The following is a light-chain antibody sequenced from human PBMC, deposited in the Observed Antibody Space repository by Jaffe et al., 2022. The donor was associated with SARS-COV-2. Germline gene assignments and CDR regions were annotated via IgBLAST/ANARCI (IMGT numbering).Light chain of an antibody. Sequence: QSALAQPASVSGSPGQSITISCTGTSSDVGGYTYVSWYQQHAGKGPKLIIYGVSNRPPGISNRFSGSKSGNTASLIISGLQAEDEADYYCISYTSGGTYVFGSGTTVTVL. CDR2: GVS. V-gene: IGLV2-14*03. CDR1: SSDVGGYTY. CDR3: ISYTSGGTYV. J-gene: IGLJ1*01.